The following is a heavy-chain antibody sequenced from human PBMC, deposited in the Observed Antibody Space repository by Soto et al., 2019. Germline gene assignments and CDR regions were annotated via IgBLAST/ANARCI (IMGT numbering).Heavy chain of an antibody. D-gene: IGHD6-6*01. CDR1: GYTFITYY. CDR2: INPSGGGT. CDR3: ARDTVGSSSLFCDAVDI. Sequence: QVPLVQSGAEVKKPGASVKVSCKTSGYTFITYYIHWVRQAPGQGLEWMGIINPSGGGTNYAQRFQGRVTMTRDTSTSTVYMELSSLISEDTAVYYCARDTVGSSSLFCDAVDIWGQGTMLTVSS. V-gene: IGHV1-46*01. J-gene: IGHJ3*02.